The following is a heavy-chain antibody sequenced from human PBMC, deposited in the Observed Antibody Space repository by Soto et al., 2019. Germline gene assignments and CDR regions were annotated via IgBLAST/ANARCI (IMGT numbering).Heavy chain of an antibody. J-gene: IGHJ5*02. CDR1: GFTFSSYS. CDR3: ARLIAAAGTNWFDP. CDR2: ISSSSSTI. Sequence: EVQLVESGGGLVQPGGSLRLSFAASGFTFSSYSMNWVRQAPGKGLEWVSYISSSSSTIYYADSVKGRFTISRDNAKNALYLQMNIMRDEDTAVYYCARLIAAAGTNWFDPWGQGTLVTVSS. D-gene: IGHD6-13*01. V-gene: IGHV3-48*02.